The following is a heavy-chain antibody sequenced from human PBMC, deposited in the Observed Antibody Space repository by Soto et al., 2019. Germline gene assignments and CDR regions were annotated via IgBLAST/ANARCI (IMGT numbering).Heavy chain of an antibody. J-gene: IGHJ4*02. D-gene: IGHD6-6*01. Sequence: EVQLLESGGGLVQPGGSLRLSCAASGFTFRSYAMSWVRQAPGKRLEWVSAISGSSGSTYYADSVKGRFTISRDKSKNSLDLQMTNLRAEDTAVYYCAKEEYSRPWVFDYWGQGTLVNVSS. CDR1: GFTFRSYA. CDR2: ISGSSGST. CDR3: AKEEYSRPWVFDY. V-gene: IGHV3-23*01.